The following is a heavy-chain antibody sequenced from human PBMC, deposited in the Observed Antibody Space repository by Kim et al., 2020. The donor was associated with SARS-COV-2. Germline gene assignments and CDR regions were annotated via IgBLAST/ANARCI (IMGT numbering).Heavy chain of an antibody. D-gene: IGHD3-10*01. V-gene: IGHV4-34*01. CDR1: GGSFSGYY. CDR3: ARGSHTGSGSYYFSVGAERRYNWFDP. J-gene: IGHJ5*02. CDR2: INHSGST. Sequence: SETLSLTCAVYGGSFSGYYWSWIRQPPGKGLEWIGEINHSGSTNYNPSLKSRVTISVDTSKNQFSLKLSSLTAADTAVYYCARGSHTGSGSYYFSVGAERRYNWFDPWGQGTLVTVSS.